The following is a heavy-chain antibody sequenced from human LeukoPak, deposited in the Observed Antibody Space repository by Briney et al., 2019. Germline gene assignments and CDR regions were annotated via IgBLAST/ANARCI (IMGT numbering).Heavy chain of an antibody. CDR3: VRDYCSGVTCYSGY. CDR1: GFTFSSYW. Sequence: GGSLCLSCAASGFTFSSYWMSWVRQAPGKGLEWMANIKQDGSEKYYVDSVKGRFTISRDNAKNSLYLQMNSLRAEDTAVYYCVRDYCSGVTCYSGYWAQGTVVTVSS. V-gene: IGHV3-7*05. D-gene: IGHD2-15*01. J-gene: IGHJ4*02. CDR2: IKQDGSEK.